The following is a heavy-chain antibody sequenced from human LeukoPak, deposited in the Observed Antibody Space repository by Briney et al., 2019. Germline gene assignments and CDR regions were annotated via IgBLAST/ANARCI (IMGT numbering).Heavy chain of an antibody. J-gene: IGHJ4*01. CDR2: IRCDGSNK. D-gene: IGHD2-2*02. V-gene: IGHV3-30*02. CDR1: GFTFSSYG. Sequence: AGGSLRLSCAASGFTFSSYGMHWVRQAPGKGLEWVAFIRCDGSNKYYADSVKGRFTISRDNSKNTLYLQMNSLRAEDTAVYYCAKVDGPAAIIDYWGHGTLVTVSS. CDR3: AKVDGPAAIIDY.